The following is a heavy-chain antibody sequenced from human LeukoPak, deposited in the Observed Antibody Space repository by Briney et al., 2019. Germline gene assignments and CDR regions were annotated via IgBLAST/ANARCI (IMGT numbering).Heavy chain of an antibody. V-gene: IGHV3-9*01. CDR1: GFTFDRYA. CDR3: ASRQCIGSSCYAFDN. J-gene: IGHJ4*02. D-gene: IGHD2-2*01. Sequence: GGSLRLSCAASGFTFDRYAMHWVRQAPGKGLEWVSGISWNSANVAYADSVKGRFTISRDNTKSSLYLQMNSLTAEDTAFYYCASRQCIGSSCYAFDNWGQGTLVTVSS. CDR2: ISWNSANV.